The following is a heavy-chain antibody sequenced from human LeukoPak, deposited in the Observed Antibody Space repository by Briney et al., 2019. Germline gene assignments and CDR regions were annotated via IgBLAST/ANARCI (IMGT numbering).Heavy chain of an antibody. CDR2: ISGSGGST. V-gene: IGHV3-23*01. CDR1: GFTFSSYA. D-gene: IGHD3-22*01. CDR3: AKPVYYYDSSGPDY. Sequence: RPGGSLRLSCAASGFTFSSYAMSWVRQAPGKGLEWVSAISGSGGSTYYADSVKGRFTISRDNSKNTLYLQMNSLRAEDTAVYYCAKPVYYYDSSGPDYWGQGTLVTVSS. J-gene: IGHJ4*02.